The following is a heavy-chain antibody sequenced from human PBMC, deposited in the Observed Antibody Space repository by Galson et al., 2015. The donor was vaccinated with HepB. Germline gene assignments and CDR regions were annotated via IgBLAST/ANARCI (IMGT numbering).Heavy chain of an antibody. CDR1: GYTFTGYY. D-gene: IGHD2-2*01. CDR2: INPNSGGT. Sequence: SVKVSCKASGYTFTGYYMHWVRQAPGQGLEWMGRINPNSGGTNYAQKFQGRVTMTRDTSISTAYMELSRLRSDDTAVYYCARGPRGPAAIGGLYYYYMDVWGKGTTVTVSS. V-gene: IGHV1-2*06. CDR3: ARGPRGPAAIGGLYYYYMDV. J-gene: IGHJ6*03.